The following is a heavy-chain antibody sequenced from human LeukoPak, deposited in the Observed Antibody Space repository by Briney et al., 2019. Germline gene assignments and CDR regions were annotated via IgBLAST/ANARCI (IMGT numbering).Heavy chain of an antibody. CDR1: GGPISSYY. V-gene: IGHV4-59*01. D-gene: IGHD3-22*01. CDR3: ARVTGYMIEDYFDY. J-gene: IGHJ4*02. CDR2: IYYSGST. Sequence: PSETLSLTCTVSGGPISSYYWSWIRQPPGKGLEWIGYIYYSGSTNYKPSLKSRVTISVETSKNQFSLKLRSVTAADTAVYYCARVTGYMIEDYFDYWGQGTLVTVSS.